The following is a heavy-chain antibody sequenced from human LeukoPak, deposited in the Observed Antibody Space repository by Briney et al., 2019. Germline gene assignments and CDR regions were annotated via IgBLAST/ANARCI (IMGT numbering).Heavy chain of an antibody. V-gene: IGHV3-30*04. Sequence: GGSLRLSCAASGFTFSIFNIHWVRQAPGKGLEWMAFISHDGSHTYYADSVKGRFTIYRDNSKNTVFLQMNSLTSEDTAVYYCVGENSGDYWGQGTLVTVSS. J-gene: IGHJ4*02. D-gene: IGHD4-23*01. CDR3: VGENSGDY. CDR1: GFTFSIFN. CDR2: ISHDGSHT.